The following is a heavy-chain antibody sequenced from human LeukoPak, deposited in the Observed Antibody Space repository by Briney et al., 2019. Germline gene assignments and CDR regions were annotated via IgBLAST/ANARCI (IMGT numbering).Heavy chain of an antibody. CDR3: ARGEGNGYNYDAGAFDI. Sequence: SETLSLTCTVSGGSISSYYWSWIRQPPGKGLEWTGYIYYSGSTNYNPSLKSRVTISVDTSKNQFSLKLSSVTAADTAVYYCARGEGNGYNYDAGAFDIWGQGTMVTVSS. V-gene: IGHV4-59*01. CDR1: GGSISSYY. CDR2: IYYSGST. J-gene: IGHJ3*02. D-gene: IGHD5-24*01.